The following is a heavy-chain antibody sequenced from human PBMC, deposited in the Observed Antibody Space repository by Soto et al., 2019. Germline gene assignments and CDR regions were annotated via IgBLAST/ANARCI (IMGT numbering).Heavy chain of an antibody. Sequence: GGSLRLSCAASAFTFSTYWMSWVRQAPGKGLEWVANIKQDGSEKYYVDSVEGRFTISRDNAKNSLYLQMNSLRAEDTAVYYCARGSTYYYDSSGYYIYYFDYWGQGTLVTVSS. CDR1: AFTFSTYW. CDR2: IKQDGSEK. J-gene: IGHJ4*02. V-gene: IGHV3-7*03. D-gene: IGHD3-22*01. CDR3: ARGSTYYYDSSGYYIYYFDY.